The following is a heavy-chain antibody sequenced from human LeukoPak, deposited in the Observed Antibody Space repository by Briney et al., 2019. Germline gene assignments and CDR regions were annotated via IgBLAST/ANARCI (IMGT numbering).Heavy chain of an antibody. CDR2: FDPEDGET. D-gene: IGHD3-22*01. CDR1: GYTLTELS. CDR3: ARVARKVVVINYYYYMDV. Sequence: ASVKVSCKVSGYTLTELSMHWVRQAPGKGLEWMGGFDPEDGETIYAQKFQGRVTITTDESTSTAYMELSSLRSEDTAVYYCARVARKVVVINYYYYMDVWGKGTTVTVSS. J-gene: IGHJ6*03. V-gene: IGHV1-24*01.